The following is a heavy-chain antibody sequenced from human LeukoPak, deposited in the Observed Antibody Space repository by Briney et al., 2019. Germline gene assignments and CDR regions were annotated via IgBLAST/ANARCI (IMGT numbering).Heavy chain of an antibody. V-gene: IGHV1-69*04. CDR3: ARPAELPPSHYYYYGMDV. J-gene: IGHJ6*02. Sequence: SVKVSCKASGGTFSSYAISWVRQAPGQGLEWMGRIIPILGIANYAQKSQGRVTITADKSTSTAYMELSSLRSEDTAVYYCARPAELPPSHYYYYGMDVWGQETTVTVSS. CDR1: GGTFSSYA. CDR2: IIPILGIA. D-gene: IGHD2-15*01.